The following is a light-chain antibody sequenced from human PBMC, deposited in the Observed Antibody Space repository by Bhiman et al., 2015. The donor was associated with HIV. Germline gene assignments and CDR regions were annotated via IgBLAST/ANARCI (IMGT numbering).Light chain of an antibody. Sequence: QSALTQPASVSGSPGQSITISCTGTSSDVGTYNYVSWYQQHSGKAPKLMIYDVNNRPSGVSNRFSGSKSGNTASLTISGLQAEDEAGYYCSSLTTSITYVFGTGTNVTVL. CDR2: DVN. J-gene: IGLJ1*01. V-gene: IGLV2-14*01. CDR3: SSLTTSITYV. CDR1: SSDVGTYNY.